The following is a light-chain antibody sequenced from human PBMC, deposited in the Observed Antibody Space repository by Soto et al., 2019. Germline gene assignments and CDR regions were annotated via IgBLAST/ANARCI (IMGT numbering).Light chain of an antibody. CDR1: QSVSYN. J-gene: IGKJ4*01. Sequence: EIVLTQSPATLSVSPGETATLSCSASQSVSYNLAWYQQKPGQVPRLLIYGAFTRATGIPARFSGSGSGTEFTLTISSLQSEDLAVYYCQQYKNWPPLTCGGGPKVEIK. CDR2: GAF. V-gene: IGKV3-15*01. CDR3: QQYKNWPPLT.